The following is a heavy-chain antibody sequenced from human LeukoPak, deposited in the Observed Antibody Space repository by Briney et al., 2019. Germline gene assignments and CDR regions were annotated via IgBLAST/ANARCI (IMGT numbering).Heavy chain of an antibody. CDR2: INPTSGGT. CDR3: ARADYGHYFDY. CDR1: GYAFTGYY. V-gene: IGHV1-2*02. Sequence: VQVSCKASGYAFTGYYMHWVRQAPGQGLEWMGWINPTSGGTNYAQKFQGRVTMTRDTSISTAYMELSRLTSDDTAVYYCARADYGHYFDYWGQGTLVTVSS. J-gene: IGHJ4*02. D-gene: IGHD4-17*01.